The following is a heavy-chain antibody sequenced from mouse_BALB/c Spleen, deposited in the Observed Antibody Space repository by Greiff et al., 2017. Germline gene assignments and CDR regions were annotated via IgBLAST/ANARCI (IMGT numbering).Heavy chain of an antibody. V-gene: IGHV5-12-2*01. Sequence: EVQLVESGGGLVQPGGSLKLSCAASGFTFSSYTMSWVRQTPEKRLEWVAYISNGGGSTYYPDTVKGRFTISRDNAKNTLYLQMSSLKSEDTAMYYCARQNGNSWFAYWGQGTLVTVSA. CDR2: ISNGGGST. CDR1: GFTFSSYT. D-gene: IGHD2-1*01. J-gene: IGHJ3*01. CDR3: ARQNGNSWFAY.